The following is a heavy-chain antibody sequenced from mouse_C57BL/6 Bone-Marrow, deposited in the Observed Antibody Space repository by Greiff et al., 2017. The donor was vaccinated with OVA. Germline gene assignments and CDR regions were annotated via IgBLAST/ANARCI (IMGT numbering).Heavy chain of an antibody. CDR2: IYPGDGDT. V-gene: IGHV1-80*01. D-gene: IGHD1-1*01. CDR3: ARDFSWGYFDY. Sequence: VQLQQSGAELVKPGASVKISCKASGYAFSSYWMNWVKQRPGKGLEWIGQIYPGDGDTNYNGKFKGKATLTADKSSSTAYMQLSSLTSEDSAVYFCARDFSWGYFDYWGQGTTLTVSS. CDR1: GYAFSSYW. J-gene: IGHJ2*01.